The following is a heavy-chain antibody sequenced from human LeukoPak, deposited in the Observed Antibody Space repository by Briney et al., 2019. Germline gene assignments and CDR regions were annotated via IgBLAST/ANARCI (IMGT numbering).Heavy chain of an antibody. J-gene: IGHJ4*02. CDR3: ARAGIAAAGAADY. CDR2: INPSSGGT. Sequence: ASVKVSCKASGYTFTGYYMHWVRQAPGQGLEWMGRINPSSGGTNYAQKFQGRVTMTRDTSISTAYMELSRLRSDDTAVYYCARAGIAAAGAADYWGQGTLVTVSS. D-gene: IGHD6-13*01. V-gene: IGHV1-2*06. CDR1: GYTFTGYY.